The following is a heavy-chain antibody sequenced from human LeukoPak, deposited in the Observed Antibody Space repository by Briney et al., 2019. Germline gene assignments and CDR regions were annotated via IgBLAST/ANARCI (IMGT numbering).Heavy chain of an antibody. J-gene: IGHJ3*02. CDR2: ISGSGGST. Sequence: GGSLRLSCAASGFTFSSYAMSWVRQAPGKGLEWVSAISGSGGSTYYADSVKGRFTISRDNSKNTLYLQMNSLRAEDTAVYYCAKDRNGRIVVAGAFDIWGQGTMVTVSS. D-gene: IGHD6-19*01. V-gene: IGHV3-23*01. CDR3: AKDRNGRIVVAGAFDI. CDR1: GFTFSSYA.